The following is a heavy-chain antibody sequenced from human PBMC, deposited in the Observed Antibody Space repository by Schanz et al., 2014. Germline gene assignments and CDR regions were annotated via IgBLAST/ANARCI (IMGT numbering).Heavy chain of an antibody. CDR2: ISNDGSIK. CDR3: ARGTDWNLHY. V-gene: IGHV3-30*14. J-gene: IGHJ4*02. D-gene: IGHD1-1*01. Sequence: VQLLDSGGGLVQPGGSLRLSCAASGFTFSSYAMHWVRQAPGKGLEWVALISNDGSIKYYADSVEGRFTISRENAKNSLYLQMNSLRAGDTAVYYCARGTDWNLHYWGQGALVTVSS. CDR1: GFTFSSYA.